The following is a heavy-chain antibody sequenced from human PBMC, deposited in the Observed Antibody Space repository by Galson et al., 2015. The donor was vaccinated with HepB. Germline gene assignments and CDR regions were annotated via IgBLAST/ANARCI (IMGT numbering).Heavy chain of an antibody. CDR3: AKISIAVAGSAAKDTFDY. J-gene: IGHJ4*02. CDR1: GFTFSSYG. CDR2: IRYDGSNK. Sequence: SLRLSCAASGFTFSSYGMHWVRQAPGKGLEWVAFIRYDGSNKYYADSVKGRFTISRDNSKNTLYLQMNSLRAEDTAVYYCAKISIAVAGSAAKDTFDYWGQGTLVTVSS. V-gene: IGHV3-30*02. D-gene: IGHD6-19*01.